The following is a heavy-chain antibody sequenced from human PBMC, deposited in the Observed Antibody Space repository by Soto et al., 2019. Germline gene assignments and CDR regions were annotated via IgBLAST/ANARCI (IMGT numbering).Heavy chain of an antibody. Sequence: QVQLVQSGAEVKKPGASVKVSCKASGYTFTSYGISWVRQAPGQGLEWMGWISAYNGNTNYAQKLQGRVTMTTDTSTGPAFMELRSLGTDDPAVDYCSRESPPGDYRGQGTLVTVSS. J-gene: IGHJ4*02. CDR1: GYTFTSYG. CDR3: SRESPPGDY. V-gene: IGHV1-18*01. CDR2: ISAYNGNT.